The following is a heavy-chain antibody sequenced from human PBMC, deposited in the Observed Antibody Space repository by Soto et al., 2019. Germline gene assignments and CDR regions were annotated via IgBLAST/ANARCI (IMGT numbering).Heavy chain of an antibody. J-gene: IGHJ6*02. V-gene: IGHV3-30-3*01. Sequence: SLRLSCAASGFTFSSYAMHWVRQAPGKGLEWVAVISYDGSNKYYADSVKGRFTISRDNSKNTLYLQMNSLRAEDTAVYYCARDLSGYSSGWSILDYYYYGMDVWGQGTTVTVSS. CDR1: GFTFSSYA. CDR3: ARDLSGYSSGWSILDYYYYGMDV. CDR2: ISYDGSNK. D-gene: IGHD6-19*01.